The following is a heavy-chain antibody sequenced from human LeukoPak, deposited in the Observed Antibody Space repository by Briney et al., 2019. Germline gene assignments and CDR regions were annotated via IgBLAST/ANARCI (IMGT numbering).Heavy chain of an antibody. D-gene: IGHD3-10*01. CDR1: GFTFSPYE. CDR2: ISSGGGSI. CDR3: VRGGVGHASNWFDP. Sequence: GGSQRLSCVASGFTFSPYEMNWVRQAPEKGLEWLSTISSGGGSISYLDSVKGRFTISRDDAKNSLFLRMTNLRADDTAVYYCVRGGVGHASNWFDPWGQGTLVTVSS. V-gene: IGHV3-48*03. J-gene: IGHJ5*02.